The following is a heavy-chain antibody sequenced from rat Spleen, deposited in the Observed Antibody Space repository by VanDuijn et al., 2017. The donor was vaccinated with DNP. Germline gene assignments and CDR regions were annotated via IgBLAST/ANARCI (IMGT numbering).Heavy chain of an antibody. CDR3: ARRNRGLDY. V-gene: IGHV2-16*01. J-gene: IGHJ2*01. CDR2: MWVGGIP. CDR1: GFLLTSYG. Sequence: QVQLKESGPGLVQPSQTLSLTCTVSGFLLTSYGVSWVRQSPGKGLEWIGAMWVGGIPDYNPALKSRLSISRDNSKRQVLLNMNSLQTEDTAIYFCARRNRGLDYWGQGVMVTVSS.